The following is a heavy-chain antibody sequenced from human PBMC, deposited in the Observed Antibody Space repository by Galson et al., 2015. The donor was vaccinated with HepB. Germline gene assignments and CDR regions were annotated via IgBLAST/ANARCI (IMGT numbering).Heavy chain of an antibody. CDR3: ARRKIYCSGGSCYADYFDY. Sequence: ETLSLTCTVSGGSISSYYWSWIRQPPGKGLEWIGYIYYSGSTNYNPSLKSRVTISVDTSKNQFSLKLSSVTAADTAVYYCARRKIYCSGGSCYADYFDYWGQGTLVTVSS. J-gene: IGHJ4*02. CDR2: IYYSGST. D-gene: IGHD2-15*01. V-gene: IGHV4-59*08. CDR1: GGSISSYY.